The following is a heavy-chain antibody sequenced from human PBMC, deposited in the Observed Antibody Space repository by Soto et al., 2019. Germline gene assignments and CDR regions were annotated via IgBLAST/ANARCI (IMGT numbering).Heavy chain of an antibody. CDR3: AKDVVVGATTGLGDYYYYYGMDV. CDR2: ISYDGSNK. D-gene: IGHD1-26*01. CDR1: GFTFSSYD. Sequence: GGSLRLSCAASGFTFSSYDMHWVRQAPGKGLEWVAVISYDGSNKYYADSVKGRFTISRDNSKNTLYLQMNSLRAEDTAVYYCAKDVVVGATTGLGDYYYYYGMDVWGQGTTVTVSS. J-gene: IGHJ6*02. V-gene: IGHV3-30*18.